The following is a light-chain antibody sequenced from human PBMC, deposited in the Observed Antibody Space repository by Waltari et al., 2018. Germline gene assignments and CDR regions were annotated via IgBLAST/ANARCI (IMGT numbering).Light chain of an antibody. Sequence: TQMTQSPSTLSASVGDRVTITCRASHSISSWLAWYQQKPRKAPKLLIYKASSLESGVPSRFSGSGSGTEFTLTISSLQPDDFATYYCQQYNSYSRTFGQGTKVEIK. J-gene: IGKJ1*01. CDR3: QQYNSYSRT. V-gene: IGKV1-5*03. CDR1: HSISSW. CDR2: KAS.